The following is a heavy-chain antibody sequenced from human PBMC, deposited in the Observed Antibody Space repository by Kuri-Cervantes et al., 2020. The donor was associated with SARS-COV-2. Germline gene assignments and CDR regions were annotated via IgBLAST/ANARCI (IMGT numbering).Heavy chain of an antibody. CDR3: AKDHKKWELRHDALDI. V-gene: IGHV3-30*18. Sequence: LSLTCAASGFTFSSYGMHWVRQAPGKGLEWVAVISYDGSNKYYADSVKGRFTISRDNSKNTLYLQMNSLRAEDTAVYYCAKDHKKWELRHDALDIWGQGTMVTVSS. D-gene: IGHD1-26*01. CDR1: GFTFSSYG. J-gene: IGHJ3*02. CDR2: ISYDGSNK.